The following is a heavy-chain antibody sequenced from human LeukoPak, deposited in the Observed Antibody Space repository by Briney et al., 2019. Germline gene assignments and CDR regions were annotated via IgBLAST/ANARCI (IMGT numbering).Heavy chain of an antibody. J-gene: IGHJ4*02. CDR2: ITRSGNSI. Sequence: GGSLRLSCAASGFTFSDYYMSWIRQAPGKGLEWVSYITRSGNSIYYADSVKGPFTISRDNAKNSLYLQMNSLRAEDTAVYYCARDPPFDYGGNSGSDDGGQGTLVTVSS. CDR1: GFTFSDYY. D-gene: IGHD4-23*01. CDR3: ARDPPFDYGGNSGSDD. V-gene: IGHV3-11*04.